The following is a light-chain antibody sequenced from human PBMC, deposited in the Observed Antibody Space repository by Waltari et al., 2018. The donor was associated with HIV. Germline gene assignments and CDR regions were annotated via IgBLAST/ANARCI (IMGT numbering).Light chain of an antibody. CDR3: MQGTHWPPYMYT. V-gene: IGKV2-30*01. J-gene: IGKJ2*01. CDR2: KVS. Sequence: DVVMTQSPLSLPVTLGQPASISCRSSQSLVYSDGNTYLNWFQQRPGQSPRRLIYKVSNRDSGVPDRCSGSGSGTDFTLKSSRVDAEDVGVYYCMQGTHWPPYMYTFGQGTKLEIK. CDR1: QSLVYSDGNTY.